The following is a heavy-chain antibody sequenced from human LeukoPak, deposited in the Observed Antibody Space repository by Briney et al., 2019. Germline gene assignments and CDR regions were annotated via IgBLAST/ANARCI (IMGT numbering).Heavy chain of an antibody. D-gene: IGHD2-2*01. CDR2: MNPNSGNT. Sequence: ASVKVSCKASGGTFSSYDINWVRQATGQGLEWMGWMNPNSGNTGYAQKFQGRVTMTRNTSISTAYMELSSLRSEDTAVYYCARESPDCSSTSCYRSYWYFDLWGRGTLVTVSS. J-gene: IGHJ2*01. CDR1: GGTFSSYD. V-gene: IGHV1-8*01. CDR3: ARESPDCSSTSCYRSYWYFDL.